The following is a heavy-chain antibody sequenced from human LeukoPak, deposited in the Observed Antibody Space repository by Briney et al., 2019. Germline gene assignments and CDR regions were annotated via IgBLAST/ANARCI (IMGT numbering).Heavy chain of an antibody. CDR2: ISSSSSTI. CDR3: AREEGGYYGSGLLL. Sequence: GGSLRLSCAASGFTFSSYSMNWVRQAPGKGLEWVSYISSSSSTIYYADSVKGRFTISRDNAKNSLYLQMNSPRDEDTAVYYCAREEGGYYGSGLLLWGQGTLVTVSS. CDR1: GFTFSSYS. V-gene: IGHV3-48*02. D-gene: IGHD3-10*01. J-gene: IGHJ4*02.